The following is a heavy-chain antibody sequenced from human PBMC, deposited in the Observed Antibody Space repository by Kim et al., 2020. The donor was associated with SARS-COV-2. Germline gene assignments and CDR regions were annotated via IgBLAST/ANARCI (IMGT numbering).Heavy chain of an antibody. CDR3: ASLSTGYVRYNFDY. J-gene: IGHJ4*02. V-gene: IGHV3-74*01. Sequence: GGSLRLSCVASGFTFSSYWMNWVRQAPGKGLEWVSRVNSDGSSKCYAASVKGRFTISSDNASNMLYLQMNSLRAEDTAEYFCASLSTGYVRYNFDYWGQGTLVTVSS. CDR2: VNSDGSSK. D-gene: IGHD1-1*01. CDR1: GFTFSSYW.